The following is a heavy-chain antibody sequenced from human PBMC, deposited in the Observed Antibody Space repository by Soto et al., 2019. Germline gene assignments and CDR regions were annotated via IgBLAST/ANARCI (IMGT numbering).Heavy chain of an antibody. CDR2: INHSGST. Sequence: PSETLSLTCAVYGGSFSGYYSSWIRQPPGKGLEWSGEINHSGSTNYNPSLKSRVTISVDTSKNQFSLKLSSVTAADTAVYYCARYSYGTSFDYWGQGTLVTVSS. J-gene: IGHJ4*02. D-gene: IGHD5-18*01. V-gene: IGHV4-34*01. CDR1: GGSFSGYY. CDR3: ARYSYGTSFDY.